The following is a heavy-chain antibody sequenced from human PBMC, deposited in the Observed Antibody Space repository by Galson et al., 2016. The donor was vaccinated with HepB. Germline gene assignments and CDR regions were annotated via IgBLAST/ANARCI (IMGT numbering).Heavy chain of an antibody. J-gene: IGHJ4*02. Sequence: SLRLSCAASGFTFSSYVMTWVRQAPGTGLEWVAALNDGGERTDYADSVKGRFIISRDNTKNTVYLQMNSLRVEDTAIYYCTRRTGGSPDYWGQGTLVAVSS. D-gene: IGHD3-16*01. CDR3: TRRTGGSPDY. CDR1: GFTFSSYV. V-gene: IGHV3-23*01. CDR2: LNDGGERT.